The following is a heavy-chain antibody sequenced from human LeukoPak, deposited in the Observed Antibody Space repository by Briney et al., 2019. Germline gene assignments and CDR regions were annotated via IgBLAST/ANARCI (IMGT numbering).Heavy chain of an antibody. V-gene: IGHV3-23*01. D-gene: IGHD6-19*01. CDR1: GFTFSSYV. CDR3: AKSHSSSGWYSYFDY. CDR2: ISGSGGST. Sequence: PGGSLRLSCAGSGFTFSSYVMSWVRQGPGKGLEWVSAISGSGGSTYYADSVKGRFTISRDNSKNTLYLQMNSLRAEDTAVYYCAKSHSSSGWYSYFDYWGQGTLVTVSS. J-gene: IGHJ4*02.